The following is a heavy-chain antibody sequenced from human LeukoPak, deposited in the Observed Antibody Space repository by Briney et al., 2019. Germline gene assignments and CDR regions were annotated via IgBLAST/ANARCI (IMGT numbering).Heavy chain of an antibody. Sequence: GESLKISCRGSGYSFSSYWIGWVRQMPGKGLEWMGIIYPGDSDTRYSPSLQGQVTISADKSISTAHLQWSSLKASGTAMYYCARIRRWGVAQDSFDIWGQGTMVTVSS. D-gene: IGHD3-16*01. J-gene: IGHJ3*02. CDR3: ARIRRWGVAQDSFDI. CDR2: IYPGDSDT. CDR1: GYSFSSYW. V-gene: IGHV5-51*01.